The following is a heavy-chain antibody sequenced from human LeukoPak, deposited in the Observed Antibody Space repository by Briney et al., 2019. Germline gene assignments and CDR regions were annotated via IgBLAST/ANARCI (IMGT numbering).Heavy chain of an antibody. Sequence: PSETLSLTCTVSGDSISTYFWSWIRQPAGKGLEWIGRFYTSGITNCNPSLKSRVTMSLDTSKNQFSLNLSSVTAADTAVYHCARETADLGRSLDYWGQGTLVTVSS. CDR2: FYTSGIT. D-gene: IGHD2-21*02. CDR3: ARETADLGRSLDY. J-gene: IGHJ4*02. V-gene: IGHV4-4*07. CDR1: GDSISTYF.